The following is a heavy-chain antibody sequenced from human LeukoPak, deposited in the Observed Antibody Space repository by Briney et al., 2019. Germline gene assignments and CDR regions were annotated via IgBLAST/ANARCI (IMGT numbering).Heavy chain of an antibody. Sequence: PSETLSLTCTVSGGSISSSSYYWGWIRQPPGKGLEWIGSIYYSGSTYYNPSLKSRVTISVDTSKNQFSLKLSSVTAADTAVYYCASTYCSGGSCYRDDYWGQGTLVTVSS. V-gene: IGHV4-39*07. CDR1: GGSISSSSYY. CDR3: ASTYCSGGSCYRDDY. D-gene: IGHD2-15*01. J-gene: IGHJ4*02. CDR2: IYYSGST.